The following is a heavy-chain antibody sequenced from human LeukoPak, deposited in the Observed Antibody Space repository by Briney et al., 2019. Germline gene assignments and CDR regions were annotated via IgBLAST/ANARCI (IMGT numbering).Heavy chain of an antibody. CDR1: GFTFSSYW. V-gene: IGHV3-7*01. Sequence: GGSLRLSCAASGFTFSSYWMSWVRQAPGKGLEWVANIKQDGSEKYYVDSVKGRFTISRDNAKNSLYLQMNSLRAEDTAVYYCARDVASSGYYYYYYYMDVWGKGTTVTVSS. CDR3: ARDVASSGYYYYYYYMDV. D-gene: IGHD6-19*01. CDR2: IKQDGSEK. J-gene: IGHJ6*03.